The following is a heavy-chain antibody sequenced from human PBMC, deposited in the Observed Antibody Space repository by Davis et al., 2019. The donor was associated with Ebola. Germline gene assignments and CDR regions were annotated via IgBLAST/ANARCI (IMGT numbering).Heavy chain of an antibody. V-gene: IGHV3-30*04. CDR1: GFTFSSYA. J-gene: IGHJ4*02. Sequence: GGSLRLSCAASGFTFSSYAMHWVRQAPGKGLEWVAVISYDGSNKYYADSVKGRFTISRDNSKNTLYLQMNSLRAEDTAVYYCASKTFPDYWGQGTPVTVSS. CDR3: ASKTFPDY. CDR2: ISYDGSNK.